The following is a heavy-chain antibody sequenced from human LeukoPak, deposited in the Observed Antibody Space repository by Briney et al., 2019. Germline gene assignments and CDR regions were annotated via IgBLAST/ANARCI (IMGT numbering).Heavy chain of an antibody. J-gene: IGHJ4*02. V-gene: IGHV4-34*01. CDR2: INHSGST. Sequence: PSETLSLTCTVSGGSTSSYYWSWIRQPPGKGLEWIGEINHSGSTNYNPSLKSRVTISVDTSKNQFSLKLSSVTAADTAVYYCARGTMTTVTYYFDYWGQGTLVTVSS. D-gene: IGHD4-17*01. CDR3: ARGTMTTVTYYFDY. CDR1: GGSTSSYY.